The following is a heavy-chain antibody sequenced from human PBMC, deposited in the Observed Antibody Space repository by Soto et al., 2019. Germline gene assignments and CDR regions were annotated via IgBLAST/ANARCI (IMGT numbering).Heavy chain of an antibody. V-gene: IGHV4-59*01. Sequence: SLTCTVSGGSISSYYWSWIRQPPGKGLEWIGYIYYSGSTNYNPSLKSRVTISVDTSKNQFSLKLSSVTAADTAVYYCARDQGSGWYYCFDPWGQGTLVTVSS. CDR3: ARDQGSGWYYCFDP. J-gene: IGHJ5*02. CDR1: GGSISSYY. CDR2: IYYSGST. D-gene: IGHD6-19*01.